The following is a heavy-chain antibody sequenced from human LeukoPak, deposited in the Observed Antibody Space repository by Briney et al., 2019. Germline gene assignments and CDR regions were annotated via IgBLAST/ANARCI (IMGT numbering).Heavy chain of an antibody. Sequence: PGGSLRLSCAASGFTFSSYWMSWVRQAPGKGLEWVSAISGSGGSTYYADSVKGRFTISRDNSKNTLYLQMNSLRAEDTAVYYCAKVGPIPRGRGVIINRSLDYWGQGTLVTVSS. J-gene: IGHJ4*02. CDR2: ISGSGGST. CDR1: GFTFSSYW. V-gene: IGHV3-23*01. D-gene: IGHD3-10*01. CDR3: AKVGPIPRGRGVIINRSLDY.